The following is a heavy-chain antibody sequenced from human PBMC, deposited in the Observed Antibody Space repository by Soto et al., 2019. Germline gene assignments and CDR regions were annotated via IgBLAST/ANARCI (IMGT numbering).Heavy chain of an antibody. D-gene: IGHD3-22*01. Sequence: GGSLRLSCAASGFTFSSYSMNWVRQAPGKGLEWVSSISSSSYIYYADSVKGRFTISRDNAKNSLYLQMNSLRAEDTAVYYCARGVLPSSGYYFDAFDIWGQGTMVTVSS. CDR3: ARGVLPSSGYYFDAFDI. CDR2: ISSSSYI. J-gene: IGHJ3*02. V-gene: IGHV3-21*01. CDR1: GFTFSSYS.